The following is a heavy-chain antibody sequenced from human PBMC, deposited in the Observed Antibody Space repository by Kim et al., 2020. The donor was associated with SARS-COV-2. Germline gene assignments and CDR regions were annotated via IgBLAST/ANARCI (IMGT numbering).Heavy chain of an antibody. Sequence: SETLSLTCTVSGGSISSADQYWSWIRQPPGKGLEWIGYISNSGSTSYNPSLKSRVTISVDKFNNQFSLRLTFVTAADTAVYYCARAGAGWFAFVNYYSGMDVWGQGPTVTVSS. J-gene: IGHJ6*02. CDR3: ARAGAGWFAFVNYYSGMDV. CDR1: GGSISSADQY. CDR2: ISNSGST. D-gene: IGHD3-10*01. V-gene: IGHV4-30-4*01.